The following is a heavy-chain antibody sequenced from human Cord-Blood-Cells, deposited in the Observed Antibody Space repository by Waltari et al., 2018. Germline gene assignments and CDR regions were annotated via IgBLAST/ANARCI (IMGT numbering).Heavy chain of an antibody. CDR2: INPNSGST. CDR3: ARPLELGTEGDY. D-gene: IGHD7-27*01. J-gene: IGHJ4*02. V-gene: IGHV1-2*06. Sequence: QVQLVQSGAEVKKPGASVKVSCKASGYTFTGYYMHWVRQAPGQGLEWRGRINPNSGSTNYAQKFQGRVTMTRDTSISTAYMELSRLRSDDTAVYYCARPLELGTEGDYWGQGTLVTVSS. CDR1: GYTFTGYY.